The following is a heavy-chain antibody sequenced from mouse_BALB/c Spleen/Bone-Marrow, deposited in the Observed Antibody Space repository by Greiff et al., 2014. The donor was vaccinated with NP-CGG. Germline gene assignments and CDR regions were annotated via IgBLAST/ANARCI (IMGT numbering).Heavy chain of an antibody. D-gene: IGHD4-1*01. CDR2: IWGGGIT. Sequence: VKLMESGPGLVAPSQSLSITCTVSGFSLTDCGVSWIRQPPGKGLEWLGVIWGGGITYYNSALKSRLSISKDNSKSQVFLKMNSLQTDDTAIYYCAKLNWDEGDYWGQGTTLTVSS. CDR3: AKLNWDEGDY. J-gene: IGHJ2*01. V-gene: IGHV2-6-5*01. CDR1: GFSLTDCG.